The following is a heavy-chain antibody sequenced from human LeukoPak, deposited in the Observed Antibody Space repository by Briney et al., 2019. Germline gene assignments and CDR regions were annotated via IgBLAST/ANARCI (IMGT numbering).Heavy chain of an antibody. CDR2: SDGSST. D-gene: IGHD3-3*02. CDR1: GFTFRTYW. Sequence: GGSLRLSCAASGFTFRTYWMYWVRQAPGKGLVWVSHSDGSSTNYADSVKGRFTISRDNAKNTLYLQMNSVRAEDTAVYYCARGIYGPSDWGQGTLVTVSS. CDR3: ARGIYGPSD. J-gene: IGHJ4*02. V-gene: IGHV3-74*01.